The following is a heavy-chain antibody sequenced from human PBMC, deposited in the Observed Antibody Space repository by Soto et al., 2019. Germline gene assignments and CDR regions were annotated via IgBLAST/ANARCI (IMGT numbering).Heavy chain of an antibody. CDR1: GYSFTSYW. D-gene: IGHD3-9*01. J-gene: IGHJ6*02. V-gene: IGHV5-51*01. CDR2: IYPGDSDT. Sequence: HGESLKISCKGSGYSFTSYWIGWVRQMPGKGLEWMGIIYPGDSDTRYSPSFQGQVTISADKSISTAYLQWSSLKASDTAMYYCARRATYYDILTGPTYGMDVWGQGTTVTVSS. CDR3: ARRATYYDILTGPTYGMDV.